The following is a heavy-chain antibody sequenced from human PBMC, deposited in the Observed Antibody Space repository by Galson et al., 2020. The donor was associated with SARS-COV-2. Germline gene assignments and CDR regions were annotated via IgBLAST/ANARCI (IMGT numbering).Heavy chain of an antibody. J-gene: IGHJ6*02. CDR1: GGTFSSYA. D-gene: IGHD6-19*01. V-gene: IGHV1-69*01. Sequence: KISCKASGGTFSSYAISWVRQAPGQGLEWMGGIIPIFGTANYAQNFQGRVTITADESTSTAYMELSSLRSEDTAVYYCARTGYSSGWYFYYGMDVWGQGTTVTVSS. CDR2: IIPIFGTA. CDR3: ARTGYSSGWYFYYGMDV.